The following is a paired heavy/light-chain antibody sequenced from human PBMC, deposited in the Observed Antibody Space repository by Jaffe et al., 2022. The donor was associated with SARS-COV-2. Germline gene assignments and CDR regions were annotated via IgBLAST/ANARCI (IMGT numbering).Heavy chain of an antibody. CDR2: IIPILGIA. J-gene: IGHJ3*02. CDR1: GGTFSSYT. D-gene: IGHD3-22*01. Sequence: QVQLVQSGAEVKKPGSSVKVSCKASGGTFSSYTISWVRQAPGQGLEWMGRIIPILGIANYAQKFQGRVTITADKSTSTAYMELSSLRSEDTAVYYCASIHQLYYYDSTYDAFDIWGQGTMVTVSS. CDR3: ASIHQLYYYDSTYDAFDI. V-gene: IGHV1-69*02.
Light chain of an antibody. CDR2: AAS. CDR3: QQSYSTPQYT. V-gene: IGKV1-39*01. J-gene: IGKJ2*01. Sequence: DIQMTQSPSSLSASVGDRVTITCRASQSISSYLNWYQQKPGKAPKLLIYAASSLQSGVPSRFSGSGSGTDFTLTISSLQPEDFATYYCQQSYSTPQYTFGQGTKLEIK. CDR1: QSISSY.